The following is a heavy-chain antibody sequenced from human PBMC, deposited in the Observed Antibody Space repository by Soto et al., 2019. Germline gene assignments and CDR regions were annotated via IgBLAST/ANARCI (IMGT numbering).Heavy chain of an antibody. CDR2: ISYDGSNK. CDR3: ARDSKVVVAASPGY. D-gene: IGHD2-15*01. J-gene: IGHJ4*02. CDR1: GFTFSSYA. V-gene: IGHV3-30-3*01. Sequence: QVQLVESGGGVVQPGRSLRLSCAASGFTFSSYAMHWVRQAPGKGLEWVAVISYDGSNKYYADSVKGRFTISRDNSKNTMYLQMNSLGAEDTAVYYCARDSKVVVAASPGYWGQGTLVTVSS.